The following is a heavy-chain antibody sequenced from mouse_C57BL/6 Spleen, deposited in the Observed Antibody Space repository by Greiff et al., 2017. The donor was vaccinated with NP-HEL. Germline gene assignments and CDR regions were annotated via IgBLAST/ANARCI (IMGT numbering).Heavy chain of an antibody. CDR2: IYPGDGDT. Sequence: VQLQQSGPELVKPGASVKISCKASGYAFSSSWMNWVKQRPGKGLEWIGRIYPGDGDTNYNGKFKGKATLTADKSSSTAYMQLSSLTSEDSAVYLCARSSMITTLPTGLFDVWGTGTTVTVSS. CDR3: ARSSMITTLPTGLFDV. CDR1: GYAFSSSW. J-gene: IGHJ1*03. V-gene: IGHV1-82*01. D-gene: IGHD2-4*01.